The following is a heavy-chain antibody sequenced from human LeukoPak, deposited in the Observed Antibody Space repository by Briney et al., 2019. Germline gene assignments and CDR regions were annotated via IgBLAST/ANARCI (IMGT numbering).Heavy chain of an antibody. V-gene: IGHV3-30*02. CDR3: AKVGSGSYSSPLNWLDP. J-gene: IGHJ5*02. Sequence: GGSLRLSCAAYGFTFSSYGMHWVRQAPGKGLEWVAFIRYDGSNKYYADSVKGRFTISRDNSKNTLYLQMNSLRAEDTAVYYCAKVGSGSYSSPLNWLDPWGQGTLVTVSS. CDR2: IRYDGSNK. CDR1: GFTFSSYG. D-gene: IGHD3-10*01.